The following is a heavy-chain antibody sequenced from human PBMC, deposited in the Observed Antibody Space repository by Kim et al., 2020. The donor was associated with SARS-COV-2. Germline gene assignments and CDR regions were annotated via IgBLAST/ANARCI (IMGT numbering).Heavy chain of an antibody. J-gene: IGHJ4*02. D-gene: IGHD1-26*01. CDR3: ARYSRTTCFDY. V-gene: IGHV4-30-2*04. CDR2: T. Sequence: TYYNPSLKSRVTISVDTSKNQFSLKLSSVTAADTAVYYCARYSRTTCFDYWGQGTLVTVSS.